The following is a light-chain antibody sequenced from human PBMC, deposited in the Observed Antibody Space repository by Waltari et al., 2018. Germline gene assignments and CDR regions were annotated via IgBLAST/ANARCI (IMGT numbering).Light chain of an antibody. CDR1: PSVPTS. CDR3: QQRSNWPRT. V-gene: IGKV3-11*01. Sequence: SVRAVPSVPTSLAWCQQNPGQAPRRLIYSASNRATGVPARFSGSGSGTDFTLTISSLEPEDFAVYYCQQRSNWPRTFGQGTKVEIK. J-gene: IGKJ1*01. CDR2: SAS.